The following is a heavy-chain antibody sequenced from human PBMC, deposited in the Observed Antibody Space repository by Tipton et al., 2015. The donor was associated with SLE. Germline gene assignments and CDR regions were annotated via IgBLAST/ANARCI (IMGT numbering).Heavy chain of an antibody. J-gene: IGHJ4*02. V-gene: IGHV4-39*07. CDR3: ARETGRYSSGWFDY. Sequence: LRLSCTVSGGSISSSSYYWGWIRQPPGKGLEWIGSIYYSGSTYYNPSLKSRVTISVDTSKNQFSLKLSSVTAADTAVYYCARETGRYSSGWFDYWGQGTLVTVSS. CDR2: IYYSGST. CDR1: GGSISSSSYY. D-gene: IGHD6-19*01.